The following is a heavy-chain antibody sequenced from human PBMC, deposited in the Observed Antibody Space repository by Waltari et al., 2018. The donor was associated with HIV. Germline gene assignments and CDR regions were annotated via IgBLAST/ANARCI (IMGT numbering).Heavy chain of an antibody. V-gene: IGHV3-9*01. CDR1: GFTFDDYA. CDR3: AKGSSGFQFDP. CDR2: IRWNSGSI. J-gene: IGHJ5*02. D-gene: IGHD3-22*01. Sequence: EVQLVESGGGLVQPGRSLRLSCAASGFTFDDYAMHWVRQAPGKGLEWVSGIRWNSGSIGYADSVKGRFTISRDNAKNSLYLQMNSLRAEDTALYYCAKGSSGFQFDPWGQGTLVTVSS.